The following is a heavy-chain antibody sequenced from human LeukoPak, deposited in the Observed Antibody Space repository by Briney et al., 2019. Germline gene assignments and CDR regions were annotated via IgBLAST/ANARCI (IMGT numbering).Heavy chain of an antibody. CDR1: GGSFSGYY. J-gene: IGHJ5*02. CDR3: ARVGYDFWSGPSNWFDP. Sequence: PSETLSLTCAVYGGSFSGYYWSWIRQPPGKGLEWIGEINHSGSTNYNPSLKSRVTISVDTSKNQFSLKLSSVTAADTAVYYCARVGYDFWSGPSNWFDPWGQGTLVTVSS. CDR2: INHSGST. D-gene: IGHD3-3*01. V-gene: IGHV4-34*01.